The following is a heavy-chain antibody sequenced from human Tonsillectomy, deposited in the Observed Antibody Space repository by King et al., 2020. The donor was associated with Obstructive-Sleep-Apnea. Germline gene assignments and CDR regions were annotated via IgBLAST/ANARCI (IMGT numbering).Heavy chain of an antibody. CDR2: ISSSSSYI. V-gene: IGHV3-21*01. D-gene: IGHD1-26*01. J-gene: IGHJ6*02. CDR3: ASDFQALWWESLGCYGMDV. CDR1: GFTFSSYS. Sequence: VQLVESGGGLVKPGGSLRLSCAASGFTFSSYSMNWVRQAPGKGLEWVSSISSSSSYIYYADSVKGRFTISRDNAKNSLYLQMNSLRAEDTAVYYCASDFQALWWESLGCYGMDVWGQGTTVTVSS.